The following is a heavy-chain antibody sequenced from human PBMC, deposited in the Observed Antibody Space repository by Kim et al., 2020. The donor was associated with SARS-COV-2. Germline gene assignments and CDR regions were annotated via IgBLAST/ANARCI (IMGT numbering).Heavy chain of an antibody. Sequence: IKGDGGERYYVDSVKGRFTISRDNAKSSLYLQMSSLRAEDTAVYYCAREQSWGQGTLVTVSS. J-gene: IGHJ4*02. CDR3: AREQS. CDR2: IKGDGGER. V-gene: IGHV3-7*03.